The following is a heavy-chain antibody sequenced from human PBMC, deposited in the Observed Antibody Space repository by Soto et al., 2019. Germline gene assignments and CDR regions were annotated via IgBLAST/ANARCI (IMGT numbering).Heavy chain of an antibody. V-gene: IGHV4-31*03. CDR3: ARSDATVAFDY. Sequence: SETLSLTCTVSGGSISSGGYYWSWIRQHPGKGLEWIGYIYYSGSTYYNPSLKSRVTISVDTSKNQFSLKLSSVTAADTAVYYCARSDATVAFDYWGQGTLVIVSS. CDR1: GGSISSGGYY. CDR2: IYYSGST. D-gene: IGHD4-4*01. J-gene: IGHJ4*02.